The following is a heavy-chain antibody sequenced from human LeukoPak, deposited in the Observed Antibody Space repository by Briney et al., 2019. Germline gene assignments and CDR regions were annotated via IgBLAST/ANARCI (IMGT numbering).Heavy chain of an antibody. CDR3: ARQAGSGFDY. CDR1: GFTFTDFW. V-gene: IGHV3-74*01. J-gene: IGHJ4*02. Sequence: QPGGSLRLSCVVSGFTFTDFWMHWVRQAPGKGLVWVSRVKTDGSGINYGDSVKGRFTISRDNAKNTLYLQMNSLRAEDTAVYYCARQAGSGFDYWGQGSLVTVSP. CDR2: VKTDGSGI. D-gene: IGHD3-10*01.